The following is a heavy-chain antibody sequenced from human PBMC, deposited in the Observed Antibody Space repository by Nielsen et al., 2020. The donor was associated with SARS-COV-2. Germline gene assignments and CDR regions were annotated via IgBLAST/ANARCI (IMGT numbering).Heavy chain of an antibody. CDR3: ARDDRQWLGRKYYYGMDV. D-gene: IGHD6-19*01. J-gene: IGHJ6*02. V-gene: IGHV3-7*01. CDR1: GFTFSSYW. CDR2: IKQDGSEK. Sequence: GGSLRLSCAASGFTFSSYWMSWVRQAPGKGLEWVANIKQDGSEKYYVDSVKGRFTISRDNAKNSLYLQMNSLRAEDTAVYYCARDDRQWLGRKYYYGMDVWGQGTTVTVSS.